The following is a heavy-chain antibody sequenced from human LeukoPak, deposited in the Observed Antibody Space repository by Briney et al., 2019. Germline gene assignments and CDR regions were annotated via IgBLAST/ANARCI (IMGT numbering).Heavy chain of an antibody. CDR3: ARVTYGDSPVDY. Sequence: PGGSLRLSCAASGSTFSSYWMHWVRQAPGKGLVWVSRINSDGSSTSYADSVKGRFTISRDNVENTMYLQMNSLRAEDTAVYYCARVTYGDSPVDYWGQGTLVTVSS. D-gene: IGHD4-17*01. CDR2: INSDGSST. V-gene: IGHV3-74*01. CDR1: GSTFSSYW. J-gene: IGHJ4*02.